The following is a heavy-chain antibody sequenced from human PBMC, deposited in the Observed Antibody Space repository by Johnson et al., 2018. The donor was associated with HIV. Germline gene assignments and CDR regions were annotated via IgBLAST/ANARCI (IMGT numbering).Heavy chain of an antibody. D-gene: IGHD1-20*01. CDR2: IKEDGSEK. V-gene: IGHV3-7*05. J-gene: IGHJ3*02. Sequence: VQLVESGGGLVKPGGSLRLSCAASGFTFGTYWMSWVRQAPGKGLEWVTNIKEDGSEKYYVDSVRGRFTISRDNAKNSLYLQMNSLRVDDTAIYYCARPNNWNPRGDAFDIWGQGTMVTVSS. CDR3: ARPNNWNPRGDAFDI. CDR1: GFTFGTYW.